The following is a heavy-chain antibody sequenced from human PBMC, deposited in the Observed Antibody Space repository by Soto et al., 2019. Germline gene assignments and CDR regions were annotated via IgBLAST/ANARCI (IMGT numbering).Heavy chain of an antibody. CDR2: IYYSGRT. Sequence: SETLSLTCTVSGGSISSYYWSWIRQPPGKGLEKIGYIYYSGRTNYNPSLKSRVTISVDTSKNQFSLKLSSVTAADTAVYYCARGYCSSTSCYIWDNWFDPWGQGTLVTVSS. CDR3: ARGYCSSTSCYIWDNWFDP. V-gene: IGHV4-59*01. CDR1: GGSISSYY. J-gene: IGHJ5*02. D-gene: IGHD2-2*02.